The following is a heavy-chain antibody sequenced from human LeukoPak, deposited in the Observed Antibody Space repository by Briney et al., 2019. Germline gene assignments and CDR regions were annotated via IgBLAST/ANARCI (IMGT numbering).Heavy chain of an antibody. D-gene: IGHD2-15*01. CDR3: AKEYCSGASCYLDY. V-gene: IGHV3-23*01. CDR2: ISGIGAST. CDR1: GFTFSSNA. J-gene: IGHJ4*02. Sequence: PGGSLRLSCAASGFTFSSNAMSWVRQAPGKGLEWVSAISGIGASTYYADSVKGRFTISRDNSKNTLFLQMNSLRAEDTAVYYCAKEYCSGASCYLDYWGQGTLVTVSS.